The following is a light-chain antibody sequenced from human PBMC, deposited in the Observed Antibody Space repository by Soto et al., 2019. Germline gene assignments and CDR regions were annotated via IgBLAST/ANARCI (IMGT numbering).Light chain of an antibody. CDR3: CSYVGTYTFGNV. V-gene: IGLV2-11*01. CDR2: DVT. Sequence: QSVLTQPRSVSGSPGQSVAISCTGTTNDVGGSNYVSWYQQHPGKAPKVIIFDVTRRPSGVPDRFSGSKSGNTASLTISGLQAEDEADYYCCSYVGTYTFGNVFGTGTKVTVL. J-gene: IGLJ1*01. CDR1: TNDVGGSNY.